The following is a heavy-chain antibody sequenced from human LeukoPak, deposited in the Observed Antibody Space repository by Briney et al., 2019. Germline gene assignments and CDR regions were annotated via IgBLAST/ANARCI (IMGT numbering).Heavy chain of an antibody. J-gene: IGHJ4*02. CDR3: ARDFDY. CDR2: TYYRSKWYF. V-gene: IGHV6-1*01. Sequence: SQTLSLTLAISVDSVSINTASWNWVRQSPSSGLEWLGRTYYRSKWYFDYALSVKSRIAINPDTYQNHFSLQLNSVTPEDTAVYYCARDFDYWGQGTLVTVSS. CDR1: VDSVSINTAS.